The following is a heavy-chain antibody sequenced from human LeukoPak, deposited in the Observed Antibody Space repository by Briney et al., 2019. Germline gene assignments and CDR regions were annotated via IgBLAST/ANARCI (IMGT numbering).Heavy chain of an antibody. V-gene: IGHV3-30*18. D-gene: IGHD3-22*01. Sequence: GGSLRLSCAASGFTFSSYGMHWVRQAPGKGLEWVAVISYDGSNKYYADSVKGRFTISRDNSKNTLYLQMNSLRAEDTAVYYCANQGWVDRSGYDYWGQGTLVTVSS. J-gene: IGHJ4*02. CDR1: GFTFSSYG. CDR2: ISYDGSNK. CDR3: ANQGWVDRSGYDY.